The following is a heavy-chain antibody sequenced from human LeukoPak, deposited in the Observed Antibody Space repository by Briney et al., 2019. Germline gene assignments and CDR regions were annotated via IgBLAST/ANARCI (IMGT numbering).Heavy chain of an antibody. Sequence: PSQTLSLTCVISGDSVSNNAWNWVRQTPSGGLECLGRTCYDSKWYNHYAESVKSRISINPDTSKNQFSLQLNSVTPEDTAVYYCARGWARDGFNIWSQGTMVTVSS. J-gene: IGHJ3*02. V-gene: IGHV6-1*01. CDR3: ARGWARDGFNI. D-gene: IGHD6-13*01. CDR2: TCYDSKWYN. CDR1: GDSVSNNA.